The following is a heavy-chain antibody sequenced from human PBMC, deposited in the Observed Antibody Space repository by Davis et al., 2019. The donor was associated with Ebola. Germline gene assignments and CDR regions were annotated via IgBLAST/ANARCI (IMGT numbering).Heavy chain of an antibody. D-gene: IGHD3-10*01. J-gene: IGHJ4*02. Sequence: GESPKTSCAASGFTLSSYTMNWVRQAPGKGLEWVSAIDGGGDATYYADSVKGRFTISRDSSKNTLFLQMSSLRAEDTAVYYCAKDWGYMVRGVMIDYWGQGTLVTVSS. CDR2: IDGGGDAT. CDR1: GFTLSSYT. CDR3: AKDWGYMVRGVMIDY. V-gene: IGHV3-23*01.